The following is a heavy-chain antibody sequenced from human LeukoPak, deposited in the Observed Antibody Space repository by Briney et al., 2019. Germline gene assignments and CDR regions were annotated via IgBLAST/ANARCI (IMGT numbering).Heavy chain of an antibody. J-gene: IGHJ5*02. CDR1: GGSISSGDYY. Sequence: SQTLSLTCTVSGGSISSGDYYWSWIRQLPGKGLEWIGYTYYSGSTYYNPSLKSRVTISVDTSKNQFSLKLSSVTAADTAVYYCARGPRIVVVVAATHYWFDPWGQGTLVTVSS. V-gene: IGHV4-30-4*01. CDR3: ARGPRIVVVVAATHYWFDP. D-gene: IGHD2-15*01. CDR2: TYYSGST.